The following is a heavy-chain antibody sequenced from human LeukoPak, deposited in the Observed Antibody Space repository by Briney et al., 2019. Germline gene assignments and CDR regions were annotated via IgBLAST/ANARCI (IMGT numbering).Heavy chain of an antibody. CDR1: GGSFSGYY. J-gene: IGHJ4*02. CDR2: INHSGST. V-gene: IGHV4-34*01. D-gene: IGHD3-3*01. CDR3: ARSLLIQYDFWSGYYRSPFDY. Sequence: PSETLSLTCAVYGGSFSGYYWSWIRQPPGKGLEWIGEINHSGSTNYNPSLKSRVTILVDTSKNQFSLKLSSVTAADTAVYYCARSLLIQYDFWSGYYRSPFDYWGQGTLVTVSS.